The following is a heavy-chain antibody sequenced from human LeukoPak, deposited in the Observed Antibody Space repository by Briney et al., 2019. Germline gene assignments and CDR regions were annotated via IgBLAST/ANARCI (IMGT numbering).Heavy chain of an antibody. Sequence: SVKVSCTASGGTFSSYAISWVRQAPGQGLEWMGGIIPIFGTANYAQKFQGRVTITADESTSTAYMELSSLRSEDTAVYYCARAPDFSLRRGDYWGQGTLVTVSS. V-gene: IGHV1-69*13. CDR2: IIPIFGTA. J-gene: IGHJ4*02. CDR1: GGTFSSYA. CDR3: ARAPDFSLRRGDY. D-gene: IGHD3-3*01.